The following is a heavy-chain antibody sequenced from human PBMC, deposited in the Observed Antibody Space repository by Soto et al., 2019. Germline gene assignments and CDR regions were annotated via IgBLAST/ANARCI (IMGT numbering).Heavy chain of an antibody. V-gene: IGHV1-69*13. CDR3: ARTSYCGGDCWGAFDI. Sequence: AASVKVSCKASGGTFSSYAISWVRQAPGQGLEWMGGIIPIFGTANYAQKFQGRVTITADESTSTAYMELSSLRSEDTAVYYCARTSYCGGDCWGAFDIWGQGTMVTVSS. CDR2: IIPIFGTA. D-gene: IGHD2-21*02. J-gene: IGHJ3*02. CDR1: GGTFSSYA.